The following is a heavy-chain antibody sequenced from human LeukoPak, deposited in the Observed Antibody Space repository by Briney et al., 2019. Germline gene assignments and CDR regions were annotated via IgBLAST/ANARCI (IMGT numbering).Heavy chain of an antibody. J-gene: IGHJ6*02. CDR3: AKDRYYDILTGYYRDTYYYYGMDV. V-gene: IGHV3-30*18. CDR1: GFTFSSYG. CDR2: ISYDGSNK. Sequence: HPGGSLRLSCAASGFTFSSYGMHWVRQAPGKGLEWVAVISYDGSNKYYADSVKGRFTISRDNSKNTLYLQMNSLRAEDTAVYYCAKDRYYDILTGYYRDTYYYYGMDVWGQGTTVTVSS. D-gene: IGHD3-9*01.